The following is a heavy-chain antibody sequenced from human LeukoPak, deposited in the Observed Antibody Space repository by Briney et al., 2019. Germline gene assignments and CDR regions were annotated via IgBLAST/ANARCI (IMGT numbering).Heavy chain of an antibody. CDR1: GYTFTGYY. J-gene: IGHJ4*02. CDR2: INPNSGGT. V-gene: IGHV1-2*02. D-gene: IGHD4-17*01. Sequence: ASVKVSCKASGYTFTGYYMHWVRQAPGQGLEWMGWINPNSGGTNYAQKFQGRVTMTRDTSISTAYMELSRLRSDDTAVYYCARAVYGDYPRVGYWGQGTLVTVSS. CDR3: ARAVYGDYPRVGY.